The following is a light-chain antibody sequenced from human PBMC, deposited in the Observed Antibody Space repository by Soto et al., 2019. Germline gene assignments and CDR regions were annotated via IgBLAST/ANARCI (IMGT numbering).Light chain of an antibody. CDR3: QQYNNWPFS. CDR2: GAS. CDR1: HSVSSSY. Sequence: ETVFTQSPGNLALSTRQKANLSCRASHSVSSSYLAWYQQKPGQAPRLLIYGASSRATGIPDRFSGSGSGTDFTLTIIGLQSEDSAVYFCQQYNNWPFSFGQGTRLEI. J-gene: IGKJ5*01. V-gene: IGKV3-20*01.